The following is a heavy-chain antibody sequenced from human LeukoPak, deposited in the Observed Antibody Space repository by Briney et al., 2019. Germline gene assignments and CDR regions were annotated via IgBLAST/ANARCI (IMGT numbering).Heavy chain of an antibody. Sequence: GGSLRLSSAASRLSPTRIYMGGVPQAPGTGLEWVSVMYAGATTFYSHSVKGRFTISRDNSKNTLHLQMNSLRAEDTAVYFYAKVSGHHYLDPCDLWGQGTMVMVSS. CDR1: RLSPTRIY. V-gene: IGHV3-53*01. CDR2: MYAGATT. CDR3: AKVSGHHYLDPCDL. J-gene: IGHJ3*01. D-gene: IGHD6-19*01.